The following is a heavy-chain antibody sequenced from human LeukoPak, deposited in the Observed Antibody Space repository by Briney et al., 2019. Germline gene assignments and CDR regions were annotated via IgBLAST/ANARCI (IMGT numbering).Heavy chain of an antibody. Sequence: SETLSLTCTVPGGSISSYYWSWIRQPPGKGLEWIGSIYYSGSTNYNPSLTNRITLSVDTSTYQFSLKLSAVPAPDTAVYYCAREIKVYDSSGYYSRYYYYMDVWDKGTTVTISS. D-gene: IGHD3-22*01. CDR1: GGSISSYY. V-gene: IGHV4-59*01. CDR3: AREIKVYDSSGYYSRYYYYMDV. CDR2: IYYSGST. J-gene: IGHJ6*03.